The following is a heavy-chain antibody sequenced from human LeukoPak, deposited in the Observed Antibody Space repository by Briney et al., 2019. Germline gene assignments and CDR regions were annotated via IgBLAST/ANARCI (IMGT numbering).Heavy chain of an antibody. Sequence: GGSLRLSCAASGFTFSSFWMSWVRQSPGQGLEWVANIQQDGSERYYVDSVKGRFTISRDNAKNSLYLQMNSLTAEDTAVYYCARDSGIAGYYFDYWGQGSLVTVSS. D-gene: IGHD6-13*01. J-gene: IGHJ4*02. CDR3: ARDSGIAGYYFDY. CDR1: GFTFSSFW. V-gene: IGHV3-7*01. CDR2: IQQDGSER.